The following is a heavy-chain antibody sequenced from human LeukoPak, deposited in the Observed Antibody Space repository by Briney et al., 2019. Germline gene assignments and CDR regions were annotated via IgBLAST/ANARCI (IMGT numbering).Heavy chain of an antibody. D-gene: IGHD6-19*01. CDR1: GYTFTGYY. CDR2: INPNNGGT. V-gene: IGHV1-2*02. CDR3: ARGAVAGRGGWFDP. Sequence: ASVKVSCKASGYTFTGYYMYWVRQAPGQGLEGMGWINPNNGGTNYAQKFQGRVTMTRDTSISTAYMELSRLRSDDTAVYYCARGAVAGRGGWFDPWGQGTLVTVSS. J-gene: IGHJ5*02.